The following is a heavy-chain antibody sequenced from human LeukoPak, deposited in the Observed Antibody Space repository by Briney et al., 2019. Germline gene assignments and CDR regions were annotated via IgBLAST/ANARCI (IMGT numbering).Heavy chain of an antibody. CDR3: ARVGVAYSSGWYPSK. D-gene: IGHD6-19*01. CDR1: GGSLSSYY. CDR2: IFYTGKA. Sequence: SETLSLTCTVSGGSLSSYYWTWIRQPPGKGLEWIGYIFYTGKADYNPSLKSRVSISVDTSNNQFSLKLTSVTAADTAVYYCARVGVAYSSGWYPSKWGQGTLVTVSS. J-gene: IGHJ4*02. V-gene: IGHV4-59*01.